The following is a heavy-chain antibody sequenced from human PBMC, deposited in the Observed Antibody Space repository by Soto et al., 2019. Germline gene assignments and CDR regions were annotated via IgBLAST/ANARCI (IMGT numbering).Heavy chain of an antibody. CDR2: INPYNGKT. Sequence: QVQLEQSGAEVKKSGASVKVSCKASGYIFSTHGINWVRQAPGQGLEWMGWINPYNGKTNYVQKFQGRVTMTTETSRKTAYMELRSLRSDDTAVYYCARVQIVVVVGGTPADYWGQGTLVTVSS. V-gene: IGHV1-18*01. J-gene: IGHJ4*02. CDR3: ARVQIVVVVGGTPADY. CDR1: GYIFSTHG. D-gene: IGHD2-15*01.